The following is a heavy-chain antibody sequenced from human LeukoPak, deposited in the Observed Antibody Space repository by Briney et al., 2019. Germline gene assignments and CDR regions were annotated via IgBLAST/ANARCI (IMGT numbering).Heavy chain of an antibody. CDR3: ARADPTAIPWDY. CDR1: GGSISNYY. D-gene: IGHD2-2*02. J-gene: IGHJ4*02. V-gene: IGHV4-4*07. CDR2: IYSSGST. Sequence: SETLSLTCTVSGGSISNYYWSWIRQPAGEGLEWIGHIYSSGSTNYNPSLKSRVTMSVDSSKYQFSLRLSSVTAADTAVYYCARADPTAIPWDYWGQGTLVTVSS.